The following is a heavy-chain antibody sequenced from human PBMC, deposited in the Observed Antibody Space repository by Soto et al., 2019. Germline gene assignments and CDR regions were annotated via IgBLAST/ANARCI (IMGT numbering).Heavy chain of an antibody. V-gene: IGHV3-30*18. D-gene: IGHD4-17*01. CDR2: ISYDGSNK. J-gene: IGHJ4*02. CDR3: AKANYGDYLGYYFDY. CDR1: GFTFSSYG. Sequence: VQLVESGGGVVQPGRSLRLSCAASGFTFSSYGMHWVRQAPGKGLEWVAVISYDGSNKYYADSVKGRFTISRDNSKNTLYLQMNSLRAEDTAVYYCAKANYGDYLGYYFDYWGQGTLVTVSS.